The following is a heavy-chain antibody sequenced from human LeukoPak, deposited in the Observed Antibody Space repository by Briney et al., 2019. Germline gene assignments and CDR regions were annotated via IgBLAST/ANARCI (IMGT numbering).Heavy chain of an antibody. V-gene: IGHV3-23*03. Sequence: PGGSLRLSCAASGVTFNSYAMSWVRQAPGKGLEWVTGICVAGSKRYYADSVKGRFTISRENYKNTPYLQMNSLRAEETPLYYCAKDSLAYCTSSSCFDIDFWGQGALVTVSS. CDR2: ICVAGSKR. D-gene: IGHD2-2*01. CDR1: GVTFNSYA. CDR3: AKDSLAYCTSSSCFDIDF. J-gene: IGHJ4*02.